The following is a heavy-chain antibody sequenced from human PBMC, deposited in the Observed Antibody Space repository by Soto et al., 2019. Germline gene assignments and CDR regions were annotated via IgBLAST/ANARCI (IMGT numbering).Heavy chain of an antibody. D-gene: IGHD6-19*01. CDR2: IYYSGST. Sequence: PSETLSLTCTVSGGSISSGDYYWSWIRQPPGKGLEWIGSIYYSGSTYYNPSLKSRVTISVDTSKNQFSLKLSSVTAADTAVYYCARHPRQWLSPSNDAFDIWGQGTKVTVSS. V-gene: IGHV4-39*01. CDR3: ARHPRQWLSPSNDAFDI. J-gene: IGHJ3*02. CDR1: GGSISSGDYY.